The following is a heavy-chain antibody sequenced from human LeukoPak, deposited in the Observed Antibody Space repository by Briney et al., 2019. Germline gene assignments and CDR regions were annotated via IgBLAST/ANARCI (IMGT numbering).Heavy chain of an antibody. D-gene: IGHD3-22*01. J-gene: IGHJ4*02. CDR2: ISSSSGTI. CDR1: GFTFSSYS. V-gene: IGHV3-48*02. CDR3: ARDYDSSGYQSDYFDY. Sequence: PGGSLRLSCAASGFTFSSYSMNWVRQAPGKGLEWASYISSSSGTIYYADSVKGRFTISRDNAKDSLFLQMNSLRDEDTAVYYCARDYDSSGYQSDYFDYWGQGTLVTVSS.